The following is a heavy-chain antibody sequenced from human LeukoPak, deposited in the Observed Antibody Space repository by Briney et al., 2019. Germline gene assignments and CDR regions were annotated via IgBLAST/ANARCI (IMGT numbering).Heavy chain of an antibody. CDR1: GGSISSYY. J-gene: IGHJ6*02. D-gene: IGHD6-13*01. Sequence: KPSETLSLTCTVSGGSISSYYWSWIRQPPGEGLEWIGYIYYSGSTNYNPSLKSRVTISLDTSKNQFSLKLSSLTAADTAVYYCARDPYSSSWYYYGMDVWGQGTTVTVSS. CDR2: IYYSGST. CDR3: ARDPYSSSWYYYGMDV. V-gene: IGHV4-59*12.